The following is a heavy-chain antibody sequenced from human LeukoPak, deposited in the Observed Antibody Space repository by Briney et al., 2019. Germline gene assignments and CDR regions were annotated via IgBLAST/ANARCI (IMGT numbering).Heavy chain of an antibody. J-gene: IGHJ4*02. D-gene: IGHD3-10*01. CDR1: GWSFSGYY. CDR2: INHSGRT. V-gene: IGHV4-34*01. Sequence: SETLSLTCAVYGWSFSGYYWSWIRQPPGKGLEWIGEINHSGRTNYNPSLKSRVTISVDTYKNQSSLKLSSVTAADTAVYYCARSNMVRGVRALDYWGQGTLVTVSS. CDR3: ARSNMVRGVRALDY.